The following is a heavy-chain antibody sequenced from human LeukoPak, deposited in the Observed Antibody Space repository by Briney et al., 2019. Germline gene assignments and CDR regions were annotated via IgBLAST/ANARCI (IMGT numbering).Heavy chain of an antibody. CDR1: GGSISSRIYY. Sequence: PSETLSLTCTVSGGSISSRIYYWGWIRQPPGKGLEWNGSIYYSGSTYYNPSLKNRVTISVDTSKNQFSLKLSSVTAADTAVYYCARHLGSGYDWVYFDYWGQGTLVTVSS. CDR2: IYYSGST. D-gene: IGHD5-12*01. CDR3: ARHLGSGYDWVYFDY. J-gene: IGHJ4*02. V-gene: IGHV4-39*01.